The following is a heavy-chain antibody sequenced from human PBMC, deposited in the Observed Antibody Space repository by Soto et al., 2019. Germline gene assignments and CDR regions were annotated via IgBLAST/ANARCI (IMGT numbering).Heavy chain of an antibody. CDR1: GFTFSSYA. CDR3: AKESMVRGGGTFDY. D-gene: IGHD3-10*01. CDR2: ISGSGGST. V-gene: IGHV3-23*01. J-gene: IGHJ4*02. Sequence: EVQLLESGGGLVQPGGSLRLSCAASGFTFSSYAMSWVRQAPGKGLEWVSAISGSGGSTYYADSVKGRVTISRDNSKDTLYLQMISLTAEDTAVYYCAKESMVRGGGTFDYWGQGTLVTVSS.